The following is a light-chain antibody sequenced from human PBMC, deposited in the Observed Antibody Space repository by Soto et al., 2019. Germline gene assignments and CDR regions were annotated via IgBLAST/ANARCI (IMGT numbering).Light chain of an antibody. V-gene: IGKV3-20*01. Sequence: EIVLTQSPGTLYLSPGEGATLSCRASQTVNGNHKAWYQHKPGQAPRLLIYTASYRPTGIPDRFSGSGSGTDFTLGISRLEPEDFAVYYCQQYGSSPQPTFGGGTRLEMK. J-gene: IGKJ4*01. CDR1: QTVNGNH. CDR2: TAS. CDR3: QQYGSSPQPT.